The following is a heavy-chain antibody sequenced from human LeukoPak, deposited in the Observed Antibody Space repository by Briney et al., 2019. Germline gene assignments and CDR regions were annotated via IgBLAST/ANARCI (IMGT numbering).Heavy chain of an antibody. V-gene: IGHV1-69*04. J-gene: IGHJ3*02. CDR1: GGTFSSYA. CDR2: IIPILGIA. CDR3: ARANGGDSGDALDI. Sequence: SVKVSCKASGGTFSSYAISWVRQAPGQGLEWMGRIIPILGIANYAQKFQGRVTITADKSTNTVYMELSSLRSQDTAVYYCARANGGDSGDALDIWGQGTMVTVSS. D-gene: IGHD4-23*01.